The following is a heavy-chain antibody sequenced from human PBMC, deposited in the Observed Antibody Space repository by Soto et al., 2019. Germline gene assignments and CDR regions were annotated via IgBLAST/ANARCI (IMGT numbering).Heavy chain of an antibody. J-gene: IGHJ3*02. D-gene: IGHD3-16*01. CDR2: IIPIFGTA. V-gene: IGHV1-69*12. CDR3: ARDRLMITFGGVGDGRWFAFDI. CDR1: GGTFSSYA. Sequence: QVQLAQSGAEVKKPGSSVKVSCKASGGTFSSYAISWVRQAPGQGLEWMGGIIPIFGTANYAQKFQGRVTITADESTSTAYMELSSLRSEDTAVYYCARDRLMITFGGVGDGRWFAFDIWGQGTMVTVSS.